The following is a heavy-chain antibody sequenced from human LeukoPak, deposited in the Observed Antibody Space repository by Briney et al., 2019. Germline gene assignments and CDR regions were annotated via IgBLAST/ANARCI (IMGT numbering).Heavy chain of an antibody. D-gene: IGHD3-22*01. CDR3: AKRGKGELFRDSSGYYIDY. CDR2: VSGSGGST. Sequence: AGSLRGSCAASGFTFSSDAMGCVRQAPGKGLVWLSAVSGSGGSTYYADSVKGRCIISRDDSKNTLYLQMNSLRAEDTAVYYCAKRGKGELFRDSSGYYIDYWGQGTLVTVSS. V-gene: IGHV3-23*01. CDR1: GFTFSSDA. J-gene: IGHJ4*02.